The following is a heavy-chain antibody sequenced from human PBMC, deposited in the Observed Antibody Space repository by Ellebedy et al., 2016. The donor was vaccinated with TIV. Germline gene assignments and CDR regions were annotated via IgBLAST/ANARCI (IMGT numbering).Heavy chain of an antibody. Sequence: SETLSLTCTVSGGSISSSTYYWGLIRQPPGKGLEWIGTISYSGNTYYNPSLKSRVTISVDKSKNQFSLLLSSVTAADTAVYYCARDGGSSERAYFDSWGQGTLVTVSS. D-gene: IGHD6-6*01. V-gene: IGHV4-39*07. J-gene: IGHJ4*02. CDR2: ISYSGNT. CDR3: ARDGGSSERAYFDS. CDR1: GGSISSSTYY.